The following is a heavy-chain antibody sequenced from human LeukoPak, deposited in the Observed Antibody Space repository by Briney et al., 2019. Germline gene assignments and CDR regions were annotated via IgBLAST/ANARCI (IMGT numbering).Heavy chain of an antibody. D-gene: IGHD3-22*01. J-gene: IGHJ5*02. CDR3: AIIHGYYYDSSGYPANP. V-gene: IGHV1-2*02. CDR2: INPNSGGT. Sequence: ASVKVSCKASGYTFTGYYMHWVRQAPGQGLEWMGWINPNSGGTNYAQKFQGRVTMTRDTSISTAYMEQSSLRSEDTAVYYCAIIHGYYYDSSGYPANPWGQGTLVTVSS. CDR1: GYTFTGYY.